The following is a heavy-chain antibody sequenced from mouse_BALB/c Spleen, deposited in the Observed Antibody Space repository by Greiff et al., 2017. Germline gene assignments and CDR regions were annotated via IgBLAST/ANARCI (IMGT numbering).Heavy chain of an antibody. CDR3: ALTGTVAY. Sequence: EVQGVESGPGLVKPSQSLSLTCTVTGYSITSDYAWNWIRQFPGNKLEWMGYISYSGSTSYNPSLKSRISITRDTSKNQFFLQLNSVTTEDTATYYCALTGTVAYWGQGTLVTVSA. CDR2: ISYSGST. D-gene: IGHD4-1*01. CDR1: GYSITSDYA. J-gene: IGHJ3*01. V-gene: IGHV3-2*02.